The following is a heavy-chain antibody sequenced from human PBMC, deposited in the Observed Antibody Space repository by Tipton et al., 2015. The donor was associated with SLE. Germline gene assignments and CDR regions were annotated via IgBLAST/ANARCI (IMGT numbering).Heavy chain of an antibody. CDR1: GYSISSGYY. CDR3: ARSSYYNDASDI. CDR2: IHHSGST. Sequence: TLSLTCSVSGYSISSGYYWGWIRQPPGKGLKWIGTIHHSGSTYYNPPLKSRVTISLDTSKNQFSLKVNSVTAADTAVYYCARSSYYNDASDIWGQGTMVTVSS. D-gene: IGHD1-26*01. V-gene: IGHV4-38-2*01. J-gene: IGHJ3*02.